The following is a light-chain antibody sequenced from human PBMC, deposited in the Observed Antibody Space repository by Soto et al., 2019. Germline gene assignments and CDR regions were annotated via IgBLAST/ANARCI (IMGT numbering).Light chain of an antibody. J-gene: IGKJ4*01. CDR1: QSISSY. Sequence: DIQMTQSPSSLSASVGDRVTITCRASQSISSYLNWYQQKPGKAPKLLIYAASSLQSGVPSRFSGSGSGTDFTLTISSLQPEDFATYYCQQSYSTSFTVGGGTKVEIK. CDR3: QQSYSTSFT. V-gene: IGKV1-39*01. CDR2: AAS.